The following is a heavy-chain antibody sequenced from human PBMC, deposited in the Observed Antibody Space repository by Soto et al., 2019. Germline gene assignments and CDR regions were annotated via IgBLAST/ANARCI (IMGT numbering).Heavy chain of an antibody. CDR2: ISSTTNYI. CDR1: GFTFTRYS. CDR3: ARESEDITSNFDY. J-gene: IGHJ4*01. Sequence: EVQLVESGGGLVKPGGSLRLSCAASGFTFTRYSMNWVRQSPGKGLEGVSSISSTTNYIYYGDSMKGRFTISRDNAKNSLYLEMNSLRAEDSAAYYCARESEDITSNFDYWGHGTLVTVSS. V-gene: IGHV3-21*06.